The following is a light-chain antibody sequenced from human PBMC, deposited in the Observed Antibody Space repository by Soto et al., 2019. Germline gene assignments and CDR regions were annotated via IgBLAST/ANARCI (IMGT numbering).Light chain of an antibody. CDR2: EGS. J-gene: IGLJ1*01. V-gene: IGLV2-23*01. CDR3: CSYAGRGV. CDR1: SSDVGSYNL. Sequence: VLPQPASVAGSPGPSITISSTGTSSDVGSYNLVSWYQQHPGKAPKLMIYEGSKRPSGVSNRFSGSKSGNTASLTISGLQAEDEADYYCCSYAGRGVFGTGTKVTV.